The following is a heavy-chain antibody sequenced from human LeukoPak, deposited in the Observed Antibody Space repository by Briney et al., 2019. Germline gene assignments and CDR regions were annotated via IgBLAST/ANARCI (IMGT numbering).Heavy chain of an antibody. CDR2: ISGSGGST. D-gene: IGHD5-18*01. V-gene: IGHV3-23*01. J-gene: IGHJ4*02. CDR1: GFTFSSYA. CDR3: AKLFGYSYATIDY. Sequence: GGSLRLSCAASGFTFSSYAMSWVRQAPGKGLEWVSAISGSGGSTYYADSVKGRFTISRDNSKNTLYLRMNSLRAEDTAVYYCAKLFGYSYATIDYWGQGTLVTVSS.